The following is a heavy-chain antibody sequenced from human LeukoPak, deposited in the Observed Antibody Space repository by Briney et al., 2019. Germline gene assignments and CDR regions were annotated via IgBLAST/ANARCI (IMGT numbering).Heavy chain of an antibody. V-gene: IGHV3-11*01. CDR3: ARSHTAMASDY. J-gene: IGHJ4*02. CDR1: GFTFSDYY. Sequence: PGGSLRLSCAASGFTFSDYYMSWVRQAPGKGLEWVSYISSSGSTIYYADSVKGRFTISRDNAKNSLYLQMNSLRAEDTALYYCARSHTAMASDYWGQGTLVTVSS. CDR2: ISSSGSTI. D-gene: IGHD5-18*01.